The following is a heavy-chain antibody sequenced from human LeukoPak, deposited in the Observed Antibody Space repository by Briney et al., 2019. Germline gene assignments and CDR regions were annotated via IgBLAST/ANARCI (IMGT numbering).Heavy chain of an antibody. CDR2: ISTSGTNI. J-gene: IGHJ4*02. Sequence: GGSLRLSCAASGFTFTDYYMTWIRQAPGTGLEWVSYISTSGTNIYYADSVKGRFTISRDNTRKSLYLQINNLRAEDTAVYYCARKTASGPFDCWGQGTLVTVAS. V-gene: IGHV3-11*01. CDR3: ARKTASGPFDC. CDR1: GFTFTDYY.